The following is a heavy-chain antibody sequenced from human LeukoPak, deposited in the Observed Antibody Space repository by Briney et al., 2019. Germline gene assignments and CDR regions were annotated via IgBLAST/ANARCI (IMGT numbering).Heavy chain of an antibody. CDR1: GYTFTGYY. CDR2: INPNSGGT. J-gene: IGHJ4*02. CDR3: ARDLGDSSEFDY. D-gene: IGHD3-22*01. Sequence: ASVKVSCKASGYTFTGYYMHWVRQAPGQGLEWMGWINPNSGGTNYAQKFQGRVTMTRDTSISTAYMELSRLRSDDTAVYYCARDLGDSSEFDYWGQGTLVTVSS. V-gene: IGHV1-2*02.